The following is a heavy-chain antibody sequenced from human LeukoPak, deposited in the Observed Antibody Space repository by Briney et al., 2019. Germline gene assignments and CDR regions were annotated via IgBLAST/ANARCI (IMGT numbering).Heavy chain of an antibody. Sequence: SETLSLTCAVYGGSFSSYYWSWIRQPPGKGLEWIGEINHSGSTTYKPSLKSRVTISLDTSKNQFSLKLSSVTAADTAVYYCARGRGRGVLITTSRRSFWFDSWGQGTLVTVSS. CDR2: INHSGST. J-gene: IGHJ5*01. D-gene: IGHD3-22*01. V-gene: IGHV4-34*01. CDR3: ARGRGRGVLITTSRRSFWFDS. CDR1: GGSFSSYY.